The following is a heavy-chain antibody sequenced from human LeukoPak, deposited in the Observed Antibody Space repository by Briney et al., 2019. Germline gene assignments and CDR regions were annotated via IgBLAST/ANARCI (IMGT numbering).Heavy chain of an antibody. CDR3: AKAPFGELLSGGWFDP. D-gene: IGHD3-10*01. CDR2: ISGSGGST. Sequence: PGGSLRLSCAASGFTFSSYAMSWVRQAPGKGLEWVSAISGSGGSTYYADSVKGRFTISRDNSKNTLYLQMNSLRAEDTAVYYCAKAPFGELLSGGWFDPWGQGTLVTVSS. CDR1: GFTFSSYA. J-gene: IGHJ5*02. V-gene: IGHV3-23*01.